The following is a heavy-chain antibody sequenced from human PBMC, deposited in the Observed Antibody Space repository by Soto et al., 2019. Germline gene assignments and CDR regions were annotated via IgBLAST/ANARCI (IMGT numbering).Heavy chain of an antibody. D-gene: IGHD6-13*01. CDR3: ARVSGQGLVRPAY. CDR2: ISSGAGII. J-gene: IGHJ4*02. Sequence: QVQLVESGGGLVQPGGSLRLSCAASGFTFSDFYMSWIRQAPGKGLEWISYISSGAGIIYYADSVKGRFTISRDNAKNSLFLQMNSLRAEDTAVYYCARVSGQGLVRPAYWGQGTLVTVSS. V-gene: IGHV3-11*01. CDR1: GFTFSDFY.